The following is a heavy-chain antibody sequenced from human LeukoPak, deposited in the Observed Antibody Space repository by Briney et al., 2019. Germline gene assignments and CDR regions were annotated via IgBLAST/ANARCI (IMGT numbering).Heavy chain of an antibody. CDR3: AREGNGYFDY. J-gene: IGHJ4*02. Sequence: SETLSLTCTVSGGSISSYYWSWIRQPPGKGLEWIGYIYYSGSTNYNPSLKSRVTISVDTSKNQFSLELSSVTAADTAVYYCAREGNGYFDYWGQGTLVTVSS. CDR2: IYYSGST. V-gene: IGHV4-59*01. D-gene: IGHD2-8*01. CDR1: GGSISSYY.